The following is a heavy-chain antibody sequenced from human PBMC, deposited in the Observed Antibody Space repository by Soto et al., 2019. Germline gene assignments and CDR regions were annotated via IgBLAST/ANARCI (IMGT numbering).Heavy chain of an antibody. Sequence: GASVKVSCKASGYTFTSYGISWVRQAPGQGLEWMGWISAYNGNTNYAQKLQGRVTMTTDTSTSTAYMELRSLRSDDTAVYYCARVSAPYYGFWSGYYHFDYWGQGTLVTVSS. CDR1: GYTFTSYG. CDR2: ISAYNGNT. J-gene: IGHJ4*02. D-gene: IGHD3-3*01. V-gene: IGHV1-18*04. CDR3: ARVSAPYYGFWSGYYHFDY.